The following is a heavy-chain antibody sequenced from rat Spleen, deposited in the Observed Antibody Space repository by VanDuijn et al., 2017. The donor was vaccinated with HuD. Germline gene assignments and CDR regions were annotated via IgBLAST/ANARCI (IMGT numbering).Heavy chain of an antibody. CDR1: GFTFSNYD. CDR2: ISYGDRSGHSGT. J-gene: IGHJ2*01. CDR3: ARRHYGYTDYFDY. Sequence: EVQLVESGGGLVQPGRSMKLSCVASGFTFSNYDMGWVRQAPTKGLEWVASISYGDRSGHSGTYYRDSVKGRFTISRDNAKSTLSLQMDSLRSEDTATYYCARRHYGYTDYFDYWGQGVMVTVSS. D-gene: IGHD1-9*01. V-gene: IGHV5-25*01.